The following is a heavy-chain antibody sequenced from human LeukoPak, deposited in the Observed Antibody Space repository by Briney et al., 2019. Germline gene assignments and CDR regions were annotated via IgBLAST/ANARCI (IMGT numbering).Heavy chain of an antibody. V-gene: IGHV4-4*07. J-gene: IGHJ5*02. Sequence: KPSETLSLTCTVSGGSITRYYWSWIRQPAGKGLEWIGRIYNNENSNYNPSLKSRVTVSVDTSKKQFSLKLNSVTAADTAVYYCARHSSITGGRLSGYWLDPWGQGTLVTVSS. CDR1: GGSITRYY. D-gene: IGHD7-27*01. CDR3: ARHSSITGGRLSGYWLDP. CDR2: IYNNENS.